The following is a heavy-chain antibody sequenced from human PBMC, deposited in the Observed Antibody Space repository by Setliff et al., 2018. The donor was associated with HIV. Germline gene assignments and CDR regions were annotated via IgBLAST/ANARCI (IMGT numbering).Heavy chain of an antibody. CDR2: IYYSGST. CDR3: ARGGYCSGGSCYSTGHAFDI. V-gene: IGHV4-39*01. CDR1: GGSISSSDYY. Sequence: SETLSLTCTVSGGSISSSDYYWGWLRQPPGKGLEWIGNIYYSGSTYYNPSLKSRLTISVDTSKNQFSLKLSSVTAADTAVYYCARGGYCSGGSCYSTGHAFDIWGQGTMVTVSS. D-gene: IGHD2-15*01. J-gene: IGHJ3*02.